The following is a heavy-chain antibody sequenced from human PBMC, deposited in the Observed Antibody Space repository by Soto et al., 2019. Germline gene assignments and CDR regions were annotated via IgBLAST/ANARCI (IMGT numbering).Heavy chain of an antibody. D-gene: IGHD6-19*01. CDR2: IIPIFGTA. CDR1: GGTFSSYA. V-gene: IGHV1-69*13. J-gene: IGHJ5*02. Sequence: SVKVSCKASGGTFSSYAISWVRQAPGQGLEWMGGIIPIFGTANYAQKFQGRVTITADESTSTAYMELSSLRSEDTAVYYCARDRGAVAGTGWFDPWGQGTLVTVSS. CDR3: ARDRGAVAGTGWFDP.